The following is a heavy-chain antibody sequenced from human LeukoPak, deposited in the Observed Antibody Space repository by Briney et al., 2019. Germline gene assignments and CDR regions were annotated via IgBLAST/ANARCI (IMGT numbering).Heavy chain of an antibody. V-gene: IGHV3-23*01. Sequence: GSLRLSCAASGFTFSSYAMSWVRQAPGKGLEWVSAISGSGGSTYYADSVKGRFTISRDNSKNTLYLQMNSLRAEDTAVYYCAKRGLRGYYYDSSCYYSFDYWGQGTLVTVSS. CDR1: GFTFSSYA. D-gene: IGHD3-22*01. CDR3: AKRGLRGYYYDSSCYYSFDY. J-gene: IGHJ4*02. CDR2: ISGSGGST.